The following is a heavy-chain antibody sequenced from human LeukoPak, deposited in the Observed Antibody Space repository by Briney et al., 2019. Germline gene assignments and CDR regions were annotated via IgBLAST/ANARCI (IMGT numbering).Heavy chain of an antibody. CDR3: ALIVVVATNPYNWFDP. J-gene: IGHJ5*02. CDR1: GYTFTGYY. Sequence: ASVKVSCKASGYTFTGYYMHWVRQAPGQGLEWMGWINPNSGGTNYAQKFQGRVTMTGDTSISTAYMELSRLRSDDTAVYYCALIVVVATNPYNWFDPWGQGTLVTVSS. CDR2: INPNSGGT. D-gene: IGHD2-15*01. V-gene: IGHV1-2*02.